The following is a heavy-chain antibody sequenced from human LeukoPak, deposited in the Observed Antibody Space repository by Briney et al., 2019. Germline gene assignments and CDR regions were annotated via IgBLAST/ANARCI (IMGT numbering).Heavy chain of an antibody. Sequence: SQTLSLTCSVSGDSIRSGTYYWSWILQPAGKGLEWIGRIYTSGSTSYNPSLKSRVTISVDTSKNQFSLKLTSVTAADTAVYYCARGGGATRIDYWGQGTLVTVSS. CDR1: GDSIRSGTYY. CDR3: ARGGGATRIDY. D-gene: IGHD5-12*01. CDR2: IYTSGST. V-gene: IGHV4-61*02. J-gene: IGHJ4*02.